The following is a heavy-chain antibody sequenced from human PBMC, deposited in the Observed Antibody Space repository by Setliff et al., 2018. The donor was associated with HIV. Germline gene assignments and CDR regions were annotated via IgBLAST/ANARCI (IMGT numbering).Heavy chain of an antibody. J-gene: IGHJ4*02. V-gene: IGHV4-38-2*01. D-gene: IGHD6-19*01. CDR2: IYHSGST. Sequence: PSETLSLTCAVSGYSISSGYYWGWIRQPPGKGLEWIGSIYHSGSTYYNPSLKSRVTISVDTSKNQFSQKLSSVTAADTAVYYCARQIAVAATPHYFDYWGQGTLVTVSS. CDR3: ARQIAVAATPHYFDY. CDR1: GYSISSGYY.